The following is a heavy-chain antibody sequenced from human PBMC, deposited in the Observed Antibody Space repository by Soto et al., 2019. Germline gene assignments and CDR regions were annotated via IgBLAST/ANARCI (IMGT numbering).Heavy chain of an antibody. Sequence: TFSSHAMHWVRQAPGKGLEWVAVISYDGSNKYYADSVKGRFTISRDNAKNSLYLQMNSLRAEDTAVYYCARDWYYDSSGYSGFDYWGQGTLDTVSS. CDR2: ISYDGSNK. J-gene: IGHJ4*02. CDR1: TFSSHA. CDR3: ARDWYYDSSGYSGFDY. V-gene: IGHV3-30-3*01. D-gene: IGHD3-22*01.